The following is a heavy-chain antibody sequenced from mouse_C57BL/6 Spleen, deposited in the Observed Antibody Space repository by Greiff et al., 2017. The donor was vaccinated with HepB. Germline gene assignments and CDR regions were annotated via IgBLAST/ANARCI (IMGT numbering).Heavy chain of an antibody. D-gene: IGHD2-3*01. V-gene: IGHV1-55*01. Sequence: VQLQQSGAELVKPGASVKMSCKASGYTFTSYWITWVKQRPGQGLEWIGYIYPGSGSTNYNEKFKSKATLTVDTSSSTAYMQLSGLTSEDSAVYCCARRGYDLAWFAYWGQGTLVTVSA. CDR1: GYTFTSYW. CDR3: ARRGYDLAWFAY. CDR2: IYPGSGST. J-gene: IGHJ3*01.